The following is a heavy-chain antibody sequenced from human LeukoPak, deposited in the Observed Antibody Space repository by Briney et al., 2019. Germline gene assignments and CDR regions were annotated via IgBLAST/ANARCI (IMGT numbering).Heavy chain of an antibody. Sequence: GASVKVSCKASGYTFTGYYVHWVRQAPGQGLEWMGGIIPIFGTANYAQKFQGRVTITADKSTSTAYMELSSLRSEDTAVYYCARTIRRGWYFLKPYFDYWGQGTLVTVSS. V-gene: IGHV1-69*06. CDR2: IIPIFGTA. CDR1: GYTFTGYY. J-gene: IGHJ4*02. D-gene: IGHD6-19*01. CDR3: ARTIRRGWYFLKPYFDY.